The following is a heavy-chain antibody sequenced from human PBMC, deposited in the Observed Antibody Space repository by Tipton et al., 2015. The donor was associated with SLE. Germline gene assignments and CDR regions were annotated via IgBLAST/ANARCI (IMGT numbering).Heavy chain of an antibody. CDR3: ARRDVDTAMVDAFDI. CDR1: GGSISSSSYY. D-gene: IGHD5-18*01. CDR2: IYYSGST. J-gene: IGHJ3*02. V-gene: IGHV4-39*01. Sequence: TLSLTCTVSGGSISSSSYYWGWIRQPPGKGLEWIGSIYYSGSTYYNPSLRSRVTISVDTSKNQFSLKLSPVTAADTAVYYCARRDVDTAMVDAFDIWGQGTMVTVSS.